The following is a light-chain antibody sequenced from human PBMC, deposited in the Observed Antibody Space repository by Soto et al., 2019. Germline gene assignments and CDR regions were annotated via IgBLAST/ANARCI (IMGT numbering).Light chain of an antibody. J-gene: IGKJ5*01. CDR3: QQLKSYPHLT. V-gene: IGKV1-9*01. CDR2: AAS. CDR1: QGVRSY. Sequence: DIQLTQSPSFLSASVGDRVTITCRASQGVRSYLAWYQQKPGKAPKLMIYAASTLQSGVPPRFSGSGSGTEFTLTISSLQPDDFATYYCQQLKSYPHLTFVQGTRLEIK.